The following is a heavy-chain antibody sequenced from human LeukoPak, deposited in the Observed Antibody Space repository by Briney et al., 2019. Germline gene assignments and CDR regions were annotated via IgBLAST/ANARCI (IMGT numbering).Heavy chain of an antibody. J-gene: IGHJ3*02. D-gene: IGHD3-22*01. Sequence: GRSLRLSCAASGFTFSSYGMHWVRQAPGKGLEWVAVISYDGSNKYYADSVKGRFTISRDNSKNTLYLQTNSLRAEDTAVYYCAKDYYYDSSGQTDAFDIWGQGTMVTVSS. CDR2: ISYDGSNK. CDR3: AKDYYYDSSGQTDAFDI. CDR1: GFTFSSYG. V-gene: IGHV3-30*18.